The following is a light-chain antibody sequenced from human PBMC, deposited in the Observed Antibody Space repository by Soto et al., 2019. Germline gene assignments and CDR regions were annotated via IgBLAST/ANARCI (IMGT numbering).Light chain of an antibody. CDR2: KAS. Sequence: DIQMTQSPSTLSASVGDTVTITCRASQSISNWLAWYQQKPGKAPKVLIYKASNLESGVPSRFSGSGSGTDFTLTISSLQPDDFATYYCQQYNSLSHTFGQGTKLEIK. CDR3: QQYNSLSHT. CDR1: QSISNW. J-gene: IGKJ2*01. V-gene: IGKV1-5*03.